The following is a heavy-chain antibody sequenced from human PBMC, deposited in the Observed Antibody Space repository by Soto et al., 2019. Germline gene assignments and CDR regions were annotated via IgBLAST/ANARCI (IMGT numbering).Heavy chain of an antibody. CDR1: GFTFSSYW. V-gene: IGHV3-74*01. D-gene: IGHD6-13*01. CDR2: INSDGSST. CDR3: AKSCSWYLWNVFDI. Sequence: PGGSLRLSCAASGFTFSSYWMHWVRQAPGKGLVWVSRINSDGSSTSYADSVKGRFTISRDNAKNTLYLQMNSLRAEDTAVYYCAKSCSWYLWNVFDICGQGTMVTVSS. J-gene: IGHJ3*02.